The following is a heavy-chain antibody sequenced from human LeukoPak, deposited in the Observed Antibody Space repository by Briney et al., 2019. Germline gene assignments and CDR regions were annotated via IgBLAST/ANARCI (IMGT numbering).Heavy chain of an antibody. CDR2: ISGSGGST. Sequence: GGSLRLSCAASGFTFSSYAMSWVRQAPGKGLEGVSAISGSGGSTYYADSVKGGFTISRDNSKKTLYLQMNSLRAEDTAVYYCAKDQPAGRLRFYDYWGQGTLVTVSS. CDR1: GFTFSSYA. J-gene: IGHJ4*02. V-gene: IGHV3-23*01. D-gene: IGHD3-3*01. CDR3: AKDQPAGRLRFYDY.